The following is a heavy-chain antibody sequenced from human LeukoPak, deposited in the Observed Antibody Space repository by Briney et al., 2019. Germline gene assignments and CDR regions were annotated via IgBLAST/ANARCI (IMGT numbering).Heavy chain of an antibody. V-gene: IGHV3-23*01. J-gene: IGHJ4*02. CDR2: ISGSGGST. CDR1: GFTFSSYA. Sequence: GGSLRLSCAASGFTFSSYAMSWVRQAPGKGLEWVSAISGSGGSTYYADSVKGRFTISRDNSKNTLYLQMNSLRAEDTAVYCCANNMYAVITTPLRYWGQGTLVTVSS. CDR3: ANNMYAVITTPLRY. D-gene: IGHD3-22*01.